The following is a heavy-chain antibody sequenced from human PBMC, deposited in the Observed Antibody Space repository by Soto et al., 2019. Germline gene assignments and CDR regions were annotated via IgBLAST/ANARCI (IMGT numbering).Heavy chain of an antibody. CDR3: ARFVLVPAAIAHYYYYMDV. J-gene: IGHJ6*03. V-gene: IGHV4-59*01. CDR2: IYYSGST. CDR1: GGSISRYY. D-gene: IGHD2-2*02. Sequence: SETLSLTCPVSGGSISRYYWTWIRQPPGKGLEGIGYIYYSGSTNYTHSLKSRVTISVDKSKNQFSLKLSSVTAADTAVYYCARFVLVPAAIAHYYYYMDVWGKGTTVTVSS.